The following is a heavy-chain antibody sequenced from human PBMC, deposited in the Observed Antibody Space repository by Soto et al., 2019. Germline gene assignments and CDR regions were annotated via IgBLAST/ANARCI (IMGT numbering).Heavy chain of an antibody. D-gene: IGHD6-19*01. Sequence: SVAYGSSFGYCRHQIRKPPEKGLEWIGYIYYSGSTNYNPSLKSRVTISVNTSKNQFSLKLTSVTAADTVVYYCARVSSCWSYFDYRGQLTLVTVSS. J-gene: IGHJ4*02. CDR3: ARVSSCWSYFDY. V-gene: IGHV4-59*01. CDR1: YGSSFGYC. CDR2: IYYSGST.